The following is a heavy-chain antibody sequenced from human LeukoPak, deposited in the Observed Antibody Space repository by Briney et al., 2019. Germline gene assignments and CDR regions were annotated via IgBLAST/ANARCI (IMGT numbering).Heavy chain of an antibody. CDR2: IYTSGST. CDR1: GGSISSGSYY. Sequence: SETLSLTCTVSGGSISSGSYYWSWIRQPAGKGLEWIGRIYTSGSTNYNPSLKGRVTISVDTSKNQFSLKLSSVTAADTAVYYCARDFVGQQWGRDKYYFDYWGQGTLVTVSS. V-gene: IGHV4-61*02. J-gene: IGHJ4*02. CDR3: ARDFVGQQWGRDKYYFDY. D-gene: IGHD6-19*01.